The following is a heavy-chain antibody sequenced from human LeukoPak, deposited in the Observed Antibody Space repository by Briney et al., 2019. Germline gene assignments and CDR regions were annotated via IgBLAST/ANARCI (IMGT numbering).Heavy chain of an antibody. CDR3: ARVSDGSGSYYGGL. CDR1: GFTFSSYG. Sequence: GGSLRLSCAASGFTFSSYGMNWVRQAPGKGLEWISSISSSSSYIYYADSVKGRFTISRDNAKNSLYLQMNSLRAEDTAVYYCARVSDGSGSYYGGLWGQGTLVTVSS. V-gene: IGHV3-21*01. J-gene: IGHJ4*02. D-gene: IGHD3-10*01. CDR2: ISSSSSYI.